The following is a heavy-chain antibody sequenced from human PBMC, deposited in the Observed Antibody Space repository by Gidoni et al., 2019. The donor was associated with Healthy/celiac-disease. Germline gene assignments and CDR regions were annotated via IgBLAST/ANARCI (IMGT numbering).Heavy chain of an antibody. J-gene: IGHJ6*02. Sequence: QVQLVESGGGVVQPGRSLRLSCAASGFTFRSYGMHWVRQAPGKGLEWVAVISYDGSNKYYADSVKGRFTISRDNSKNTLYLQMNSLRAEDTAVYYCAKAGGEYYYYGMDVWGQGTTVTVSS. CDR2: ISYDGSNK. CDR1: GFTFRSYG. D-gene: IGHD7-27*01. V-gene: IGHV3-30*18. CDR3: AKAGGEYYYYGMDV.